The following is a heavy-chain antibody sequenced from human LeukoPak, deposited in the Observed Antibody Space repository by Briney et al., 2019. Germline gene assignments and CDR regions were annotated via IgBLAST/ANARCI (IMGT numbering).Heavy chain of an antibody. D-gene: IGHD6-13*01. Sequence: SETLSLTCAIYGGSFSGHYWSWIRQPPGKGLEWIGEINHSGSTNYNPSLKSRVTISVDTSRNQFSLSLSSVTAADTAVYYCARVEVIAAACTNHAFDIWGQGTMVTVSS. CDR2: INHSGST. CDR1: GGSFSGHY. V-gene: IGHV4-34*01. J-gene: IGHJ3*02. CDR3: ARVEVIAAACTNHAFDI.